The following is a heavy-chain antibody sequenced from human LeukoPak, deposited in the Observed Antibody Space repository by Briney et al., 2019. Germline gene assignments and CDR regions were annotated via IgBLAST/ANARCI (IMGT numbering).Heavy chain of an antibody. Sequence: SETLSLTCTVSGGSISSYYWSWIRQPPGKGLEWVGYIYYSGSTNYNPSLKIRVTMSLDGSRNQLSLTLTSVTAADTAIYYCSRESGAFCPFGYWGQGTLVIVPP. CDR2: IYYSGST. D-gene: IGHD1-26*01. V-gene: IGHV4-59*12. J-gene: IGHJ4*02. CDR3: SRESGAFCPFGY. CDR1: GGSISSYY.